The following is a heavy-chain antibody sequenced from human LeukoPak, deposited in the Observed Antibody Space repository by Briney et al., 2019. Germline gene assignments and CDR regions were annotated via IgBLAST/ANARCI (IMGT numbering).Heavy chain of an antibody. CDR2: INHSGST. J-gene: IGHJ6*02. V-gene: IGHV4-34*01. Sequence: PSETLSLTCAVYGGSFSGYYWSWIRQPPGKGLEWIGEINHSGSTNYNPSLKSRVTISVDTSKNQLSLKLSSVTAADTAVYYCARGRIVVVPAAIRGSGGMDVWGQGTTVTVSS. CDR1: GGSFSGYY. D-gene: IGHD2-2*01. CDR3: ARGRIVVVPAAIRGSGGMDV.